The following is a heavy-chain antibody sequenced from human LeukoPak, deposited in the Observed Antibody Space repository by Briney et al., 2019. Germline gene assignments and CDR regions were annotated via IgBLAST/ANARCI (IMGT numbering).Heavy chain of an antibody. CDR3: ARGRYVTTRGGAAAGFLDY. Sequence: SETLSLTCAVSGGSFSGHYWNWIRQPPGKGLEWIGEINHGGSTNYNPSLKSRVTISVDTSQNQFSLMLSSVTAADTAVYYCARGRYVTTRGGAAAGFLDYWGQGTLVTVST. J-gene: IGHJ4*02. CDR2: INHGGST. D-gene: IGHD6-13*01. CDR1: GGSFSGHY. V-gene: IGHV4-34*01.